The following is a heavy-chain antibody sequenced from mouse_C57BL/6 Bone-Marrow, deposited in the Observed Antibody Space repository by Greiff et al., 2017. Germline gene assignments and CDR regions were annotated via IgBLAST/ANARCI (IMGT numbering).Heavy chain of an antibody. D-gene: IGHD1-1*01. CDR3: ARDRYYGSSGLAY. CDR2: IDPSDSYT. V-gene: IGHV1-69*01. Sequence: VQLQQPGAELVLPGASVKLSCKASGYTFTSYWMHWVQQRPGQGLEWIGEIDPSDSYTNYNQKFKGKSTLTVDKSSSTAYMQLSSLTSEDSAVDYCARDRYYGSSGLAYWGQGTLVTVSA. J-gene: IGHJ3*01. CDR1: GYTFTSYW.